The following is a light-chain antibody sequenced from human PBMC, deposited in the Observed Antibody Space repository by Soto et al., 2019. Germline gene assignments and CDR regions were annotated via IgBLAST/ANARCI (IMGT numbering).Light chain of an antibody. V-gene: IGKV3-15*01. CDR3: QHRSNWPSIT. Sequence: DIVTTQSPATLSVAPGERVTFSCRASQGVSRKLAWYQHKPGQAPRLLISGASTGATGIPARFSGSGSGTEFTLTISSLEPEDFAVYYCQHRSNWPSITFGQGTRLEI. J-gene: IGKJ5*01. CDR1: QGVSRK. CDR2: GAS.